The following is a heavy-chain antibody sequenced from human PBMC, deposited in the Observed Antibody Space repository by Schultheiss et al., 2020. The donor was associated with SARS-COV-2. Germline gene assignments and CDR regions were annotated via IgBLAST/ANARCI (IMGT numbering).Heavy chain of an antibody. CDR3: AKDGYCSGGSCYLPRYGMDV. CDR2: ISVDGRDI. Sequence: GESLKISCAASGFTFRSYGMHWVRQAPGKGLEWVAVISVDGRDIYYADSVKGRFTISRDNSRNTLYLQMGSLRTEDSAVYYCAKDGYCSGGSCYLPRYGMDVWGQGTTVTVSS. J-gene: IGHJ6*02. V-gene: IGHV3-30*18. D-gene: IGHD2-15*01. CDR1: GFTFRSYG.